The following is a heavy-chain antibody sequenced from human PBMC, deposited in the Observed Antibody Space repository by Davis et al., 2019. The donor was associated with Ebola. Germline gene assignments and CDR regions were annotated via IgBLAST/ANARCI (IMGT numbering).Heavy chain of an antibody. Sequence: ASVKVSCKASGYTFTGYYMHWVRQAPGQGLEWMGWINPNSGGTNYAQKFQGWVTMARDTSISTAYMELRSLRSDDTAVYYCARGRGRITIFGVATYYFDYWGQGTLVTVSS. D-gene: IGHD3-3*01. CDR3: ARGRGRITIFGVATYYFDY. CDR1: GYTFTGYY. V-gene: IGHV1-2*04. J-gene: IGHJ4*02. CDR2: INPNSGGT.